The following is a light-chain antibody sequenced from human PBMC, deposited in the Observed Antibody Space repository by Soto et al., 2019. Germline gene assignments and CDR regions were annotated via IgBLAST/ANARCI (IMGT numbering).Light chain of an antibody. CDR3: KHYNSYSEA. V-gene: IGKV1-5*01. CDR2: DAY. J-gene: IGKJ1*01. CDR1: QSVNNN. Sequence: ASQSVNNNVACHQTKPGPTHRLXIYDAYSLESGAQSRFSGSGSGTQFTLTIRSLQPDDFATYYCKHYNSYSEAFGQGTKVDIK.